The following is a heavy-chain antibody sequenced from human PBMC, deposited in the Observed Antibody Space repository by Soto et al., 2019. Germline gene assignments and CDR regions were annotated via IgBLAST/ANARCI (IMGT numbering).Heavy chain of an antibody. Sequence: QVQLVQSGAELKKPGASVKVSCKASGYTFRNYGINWVRQAPGQGLEWMGWISAYNGNTKYAQKFQGRVTMATDTPTRTAYMELRSLKSDVTAVYYCARDGRQFGPNSDNFDVWGQGTTVTVSA. CDR3: ARDGRQFGPNSDNFDV. V-gene: IGHV1-18*01. D-gene: IGHD3-10*01. CDR1: GYTFRNYG. CDR2: ISAYNGNT. J-gene: IGHJ3*01.